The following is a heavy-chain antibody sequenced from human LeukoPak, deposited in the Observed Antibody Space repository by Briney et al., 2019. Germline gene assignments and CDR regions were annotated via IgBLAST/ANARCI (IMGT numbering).Heavy chain of an antibody. D-gene: IGHD1-26*01. J-gene: IGHJ4*02. CDR1: GFTFGSYA. V-gene: IGHV3-30*04. Sequence: GSLRLSCAASGFTFGSYAMHWVRQAPGKGLEWVAVISYDGSNKYYADSVKGRFTISRDNSKNTLYLQMNSLRAEDTAVYYCARVVGATPGVYWGQGTLVTVSS. CDR3: ARVVGATPGVY. CDR2: ISYDGSNK.